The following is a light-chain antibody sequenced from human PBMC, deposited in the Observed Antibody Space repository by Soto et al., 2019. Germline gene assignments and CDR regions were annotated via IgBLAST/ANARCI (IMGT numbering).Light chain of an antibody. V-gene: IGLV1-44*01. Sequence: QSVLAQPPSASGTPGQRVTISCSGSSSNIGTNSVNWYQQLPGAAPKLLIYSNNQRPSGVPDRFSGSRSGTSASLAISGLQSEDEADYYCAAWDDNLNNDVFGTGTKVTVL. CDR2: SNN. CDR3: AAWDDNLNNDV. CDR1: SSNIGTNS. J-gene: IGLJ1*01.